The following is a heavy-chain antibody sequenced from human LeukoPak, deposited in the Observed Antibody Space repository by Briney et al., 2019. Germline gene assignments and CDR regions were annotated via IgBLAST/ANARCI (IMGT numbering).Heavy chain of an antibody. J-gene: IGHJ4*02. Sequence: PSETLSLTCSVSGGSINSNSHHWDWIRQAPGKGLEWIGNIYYSGTTSYNPSLKSRVAISVDTSNNHFSLRLTSVTASDTAVYYCARRGDILTDYTFDYWGQGTLVTVSS. V-gene: IGHV4-39*02. D-gene: IGHD3-9*01. CDR1: GGSINSNSHH. CDR2: IYYSGTT. CDR3: ARRGDILTDYTFDY.